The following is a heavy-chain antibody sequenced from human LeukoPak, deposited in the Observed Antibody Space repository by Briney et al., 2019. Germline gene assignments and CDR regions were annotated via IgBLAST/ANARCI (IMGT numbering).Heavy chain of an antibody. CDR2: INHSGST. CDR1: GGSFSGYY. J-gene: IGHJ4*02. Sequence: PSETLSLTCAVYGGSFSGYYWSWIRQPPGKGLEWIGEINHSGSTNYNPSLKSRVAISVDTSKNQFSLRLSSVTAADTAVYYCARTPIYYFDNSGYYNWGQGTLVTVSS. CDR3: ARTPIYYFDNSGYYN. V-gene: IGHV4-34*01. D-gene: IGHD3-22*01.